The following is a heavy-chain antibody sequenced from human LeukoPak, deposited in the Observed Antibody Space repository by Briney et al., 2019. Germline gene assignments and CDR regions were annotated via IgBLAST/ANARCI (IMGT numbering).Heavy chain of an antibody. CDR1: GGSISSYY. CDR2: IYYSGST. J-gene: IGHJ4*02. D-gene: IGHD5-18*01. V-gene: IGHV4-59*01. Sequence: SETLSLTCTVSGGSISSYYWSWIRQPPGKGLEWIGYIYYSGSTNYNPSLKSRVTVSVDTSKNQFSLKLSSVTAADTAVYYCASLNVDTAMVTYWGQGTPVTVSS. CDR3: ASLNVDTAMVTY.